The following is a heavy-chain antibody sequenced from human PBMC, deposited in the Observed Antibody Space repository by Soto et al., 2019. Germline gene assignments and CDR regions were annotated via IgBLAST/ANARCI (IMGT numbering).Heavy chain of an antibody. Sequence: VASVKVSCKASGYTFTSYYMHWVRQAPGQGLEWMGIINPSGGSTSYAQKFQGRVTMTRDTSTSTVYMELSSLRSEDTAVYYCARVRRYSSGWSRPIDHWGQGTLVTVSS. CDR2: INPSGGST. D-gene: IGHD6-19*01. V-gene: IGHV1-46*01. CDR3: ARVRRYSSGWSRPIDH. CDR1: GYTFTSYY. J-gene: IGHJ4*02.